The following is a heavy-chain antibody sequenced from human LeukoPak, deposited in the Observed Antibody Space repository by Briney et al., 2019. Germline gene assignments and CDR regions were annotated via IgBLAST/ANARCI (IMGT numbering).Heavy chain of an antibody. D-gene: IGHD5-24*01. V-gene: IGHV4-39*07. CDR1: GGSIRSSSYY. CDR2: IYHSGST. J-gene: IGHJ3*02. Sequence: SETLSLTCTVSGGSIRSSSYYWGWIRQPPGKGLEWIGSIYHSGSTYYNPSLKSRVTISVDTSKNQFSLKLSSVTAADTAVYYCARRDGYNPGAFDIWGQGTMVTVSS. CDR3: ARRDGYNPGAFDI.